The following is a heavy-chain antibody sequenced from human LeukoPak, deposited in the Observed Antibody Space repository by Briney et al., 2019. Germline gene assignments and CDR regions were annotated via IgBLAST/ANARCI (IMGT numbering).Heavy chain of an antibody. V-gene: IGHV4-59*01. Sequence: PSETLSLTCTVSGGSFSRYFWSWIRQPPGKGLEWIGYIYYSGSTHYNSSLKSRVTISLHTSRNQFPLKLSSVTAADTAVYYCARQLGDRLLFDYWGQGTLVTVSS. CDR3: ARQLGDRLLFDY. CDR1: GGSFSRYF. CDR2: IYYSGST. J-gene: IGHJ4*02. D-gene: IGHD2-21*01.